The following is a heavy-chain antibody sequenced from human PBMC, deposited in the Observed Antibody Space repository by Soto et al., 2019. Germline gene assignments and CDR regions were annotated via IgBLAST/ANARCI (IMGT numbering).Heavy chain of an antibody. CDR1: GGSISSYY. D-gene: IGHD4-17*01. CDR2: IYYSGST. V-gene: IGHV4-59*08. CDR3: ARRYGVYFDY. Sequence: ETLSLTCTVSGGSISSYYWSWIRQPSGKGLEWIGYIYYSGSTNYNPSLKSRVTISVDTSKNQFSLKLSSVTAADTAVYYCARRYGVYFDYWGQGTLVTAPQ. J-gene: IGHJ4*02.